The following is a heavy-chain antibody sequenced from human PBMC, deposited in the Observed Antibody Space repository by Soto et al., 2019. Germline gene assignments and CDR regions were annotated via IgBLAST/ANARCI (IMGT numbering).Heavy chain of an antibody. V-gene: IGHV3-30*18. Sequence: GGSLRLSCAASGFTFSSYGMHWVRQAPGKGLEWVAVISYDGSNKYYADSVKGRFTISRDNSKNTLYLQMNSLRAEDTAVYYCAKSSGGGRRSMDVWGQGTTVTVSS. CDR3: AKSSGGGRRSMDV. CDR2: ISYDGSNK. CDR1: GFTFSSYG. D-gene: IGHD2-15*01. J-gene: IGHJ6*02.